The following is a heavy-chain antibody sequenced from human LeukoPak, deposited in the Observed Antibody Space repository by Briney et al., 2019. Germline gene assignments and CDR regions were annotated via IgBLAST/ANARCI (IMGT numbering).Heavy chain of an antibody. V-gene: IGHV3-30*02. CDR3: AKDGDDSIEH. J-gene: IGHJ4*02. CDR2: IRTDGSNK. CDR1: GFTFSSYS. Sequence: GGSLRLSCAVSGFTFSSYSMNWVRQAPGKGLDWVTFIRTDGSNKYYADSVKGRFTISRDNSKNTLYLQMNSLRAEDTAVYYCAKDGDDSIEHWGQGTLVTVSS. D-gene: IGHD3-22*01.